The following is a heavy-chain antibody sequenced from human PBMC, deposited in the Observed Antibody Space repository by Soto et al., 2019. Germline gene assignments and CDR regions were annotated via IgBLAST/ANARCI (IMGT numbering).Heavy chain of an antibody. CDR2: IYKSATT. CDR1: GDSISNLDYF. CDR3: ARGRYCLTGRCFPNWFDS. D-gene: IGHD7-27*01. V-gene: IGHV4-30-4*01. J-gene: IGHJ5*01. Sequence: SETLSLTCSVSGDSISNLDYFWAWIRQPPGQALEYIGYIYKSATTYYNPSFESRVAISVDTSKGQFSLNVTSVTAADTAVYFCARGRYCLTGRCFPNWFDSWGQGALVTVSS.